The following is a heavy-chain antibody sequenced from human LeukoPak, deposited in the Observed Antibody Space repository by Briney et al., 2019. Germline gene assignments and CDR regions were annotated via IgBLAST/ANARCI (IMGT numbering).Heavy chain of an antibody. CDR1: GGSISSYY. V-gene: IGHV4-59*01. CDR2: IYYSGST. D-gene: IGHD3-16*02. Sequence: PSETLSLTCTVSGGSISSYYWSWIRQPPGKGLEWIGYIYYSGSTNSNPSLKSRVTISVDTSKKQFSLDLSSVTAADTAVYYCARFSGSYRPFDSWGQGILVTVSS. J-gene: IGHJ4*02. CDR3: ARFSGSYRPFDS.